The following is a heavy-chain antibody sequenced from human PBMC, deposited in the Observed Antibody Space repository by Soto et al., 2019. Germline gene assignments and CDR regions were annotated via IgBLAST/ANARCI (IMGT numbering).Heavy chain of an antibody. Sequence: SVKVSCKASGGTFSSYAISWVRQAPGQGLEWMGGIIPIFGTANYAQKFQGRVTITADESTSTAYMELSSLRSEDTAVYYCATYGGYYYDTPGYWGQGGLVTVSS. CDR3: ATYGGYYYDTPGY. D-gene: IGHD3-22*01. V-gene: IGHV1-69*13. CDR1: GGTFSSYA. CDR2: IIPIFGTA. J-gene: IGHJ4*02.